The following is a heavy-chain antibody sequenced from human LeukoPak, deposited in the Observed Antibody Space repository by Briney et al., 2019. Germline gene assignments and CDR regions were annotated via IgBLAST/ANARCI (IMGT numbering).Heavy chain of an antibody. D-gene: IGHD3-3*01. CDR3: TTDFPDNYDFWSHYGDI. CDR2: IKSKTDGGTT. CDR1: GFTFSNAW. J-gene: IGHJ3*02. V-gene: IGHV3-15*07. Sequence: PGGSLRLSCAASGFTFSNAWMNWVRQAPGKGLEWVGRIKSKTDGGTTDYAAPVKGRFTISRDDSKNTLYLQMNSLKTEDTAVYYCTTDFPDNYDFWSHYGDIWGQGTMVTVSS.